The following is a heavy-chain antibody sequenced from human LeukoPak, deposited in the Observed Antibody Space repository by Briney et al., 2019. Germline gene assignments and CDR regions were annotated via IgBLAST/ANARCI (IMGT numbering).Heavy chain of an antibody. D-gene: IGHD3-22*01. CDR2: IYTSGST. Sequence: PSETLSLTCIVSGGSIRSYYWSWMPQPAGKGLEWIGRIYTSGSTNYNPSLKSRVTISVDKSKNQFSLKLSSVTAADTAVYYCARRRDGTGYSLDWFDSWGQGTLVTVSS. J-gene: IGHJ5*01. CDR3: ARRRDGTGYSLDWFDS. CDR1: GGSIRSYY. V-gene: IGHV4-4*07.